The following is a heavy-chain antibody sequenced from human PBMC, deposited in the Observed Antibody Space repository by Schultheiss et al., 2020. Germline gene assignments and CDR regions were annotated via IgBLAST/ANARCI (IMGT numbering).Heavy chain of an antibody. CDR1: GGSFSGYY. J-gene: IGHJ4*02. D-gene: IGHD1-26*01. CDR3: ARVYTTFGSYYGLLDY. V-gene: IGHV4-34*01. Sequence: SQTLSLTCAVYGGSFSGYYWSWVRQAPGKGLEWIGSIYYSGSTYYNPSLKSRVTISVDTSKNQFSLKLSSVTAADTAVYYCARVYTTFGSYYGLLDYWGQGMLVTVSS. CDR2: IYYSGST.